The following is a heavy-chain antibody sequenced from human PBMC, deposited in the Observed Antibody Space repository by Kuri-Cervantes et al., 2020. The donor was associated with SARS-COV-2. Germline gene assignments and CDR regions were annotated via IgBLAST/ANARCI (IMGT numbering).Heavy chain of an antibody. V-gene: IGHV3-30*18. CDR2: ISYDGSNK. J-gene: IGHJ6*02. CDR3: AKDAGDKGMDV. CDR1: GFTFSSYW. Sequence: GESLKISCAASGFTFSSYWMHWVRQAPGKGLEWVAVISYDGSNKYYADSVKGRFTISRDNSKNTLYLQMNSLRAEDTAVYYCAKDAGDKGMDVWGQGTTVTVSS.